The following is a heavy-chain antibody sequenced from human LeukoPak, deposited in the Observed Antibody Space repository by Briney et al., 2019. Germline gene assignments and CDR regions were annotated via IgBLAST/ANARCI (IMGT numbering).Heavy chain of an antibody. Sequence: GASVKVSCKASVYTFTSYYMQWVRQAPGQGLEWMGIINPSGGSTSYAQKFQGRVTMTRDTSTSTVYMELSSLRSEDTAVYYCARVKVVVPAAPEIDYWGQGTLVTVSS. CDR3: ARVKVVVPAAPEIDY. D-gene: IGHD2-2*01. CDR2: INPSGGST. V-gene: IGHV1-46*01. CDR1: VYTFTSYY. J-gene: IGHJ4*02.